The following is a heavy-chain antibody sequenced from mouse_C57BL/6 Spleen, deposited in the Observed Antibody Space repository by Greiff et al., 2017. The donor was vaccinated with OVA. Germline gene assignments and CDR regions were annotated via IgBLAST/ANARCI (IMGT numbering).Heavy chain of an antibody. J-gene: IGHJ4*01. Sequence: QVQLKQPGAELVKPGASVKMSCKASGYTFTSYWITWVKQRPGQGLEWIGDIYPGSGSTNYNEKFKSKATLTVDTSSSTAYMQLSSLTSEDSAVYYCAREGFYGNWAMDYWGQGTSVTVSS. CDR1: GYTFTSYW. CDR3: AREGFYGNWAMDY. D-gene: IGHD2-1*01. V-gene: IGHV1-55*01. CDR2: IYPGSGST.